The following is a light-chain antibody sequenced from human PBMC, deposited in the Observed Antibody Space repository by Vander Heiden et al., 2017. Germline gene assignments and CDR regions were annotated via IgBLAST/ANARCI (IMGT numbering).Light chain of an antibody. J-gene: IGKJ1*01. CDR1: QRISSY. CDR2: AAS. Sequence: DIQMTQSPSSLSASVGDRVTITCRASQRISSYLNWYKQKPGKAPKLLIYAASSLQSGVPSRFSGSGSGTDFTLTISSLQPEDFATYYCQQSYSTLWTFGQGTKVEIK. CDR3: QQSYSTLWT. V-gene: IGKV1-39*01.